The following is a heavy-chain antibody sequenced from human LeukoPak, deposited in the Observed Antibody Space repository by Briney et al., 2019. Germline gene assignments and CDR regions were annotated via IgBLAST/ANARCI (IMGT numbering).Heavy chain of an antibody. CDR2: ISAYNGNT. V-gene: IGHV1-18*01. CDR3: ARVWSPSGSYFLFSGAFDI. D-gene: IGHD1-26*01. Sequence: ASVKVSCKASGYTFTSYGISWVRQAPGQGLEWMGWISAYNGNTNYAQKLRGRVTMTTDTSTSTAYMELRSLRSDDTAVYYCARVWSPSGSYFLFSGAFDIWGQGTMVTVSS. CDR1: GYTFTSYG. J-gene: IGHJ3*02.